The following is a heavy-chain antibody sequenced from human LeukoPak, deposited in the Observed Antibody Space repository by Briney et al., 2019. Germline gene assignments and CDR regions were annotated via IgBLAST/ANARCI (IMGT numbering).Heavy chain of an antibody. CDR2: ISSSSSYI. CDR1: GFTFGDYG. J-gene: IGHJ6*02. CDR3: ARVEGSLWFGENYYYGMDV. Sequence: PGGSLRLSCTASGFTFGDYGVSWVRQAPGKGLEWVSSISSSSSYIYYADSVKGRFTISRDNAKNSLYLQMNSLRAEDTAVYYCARVEGSLWFGENYYYGMDVWGQGTTVTVSS. D-gene: IGHD3-10*01. V-gene: IGHV3-21*01.